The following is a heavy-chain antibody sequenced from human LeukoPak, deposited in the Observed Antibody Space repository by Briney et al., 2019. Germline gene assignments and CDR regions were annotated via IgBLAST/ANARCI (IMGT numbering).Heavy chain of an antibody. J-gene: IGHJ3*02. CDR3: ARDLFLPGRSHAFDI. CDR1: GGSISSYY. D-gene: IGHD2-8*02. CDR2: IYYSGST. Sequence: SETLSLTCTVSGGSISSYYWSWIRQPPGKGLEWIGHIYYSGSTNYNPSLKSRVTISVDTSKNQFSLKLSSVTAADTAVYYCARDLFLPGRSHAFDIWGQGTMVTVSS. V-gene: IGHV4-59*01.